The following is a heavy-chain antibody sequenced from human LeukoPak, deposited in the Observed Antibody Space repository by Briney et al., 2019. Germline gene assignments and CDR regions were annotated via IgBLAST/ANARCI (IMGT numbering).Heavy chain of an antibody. J-gene: IGHJ4*02. CDR2: IKSKTDGGTT. Sequence: GGSLRLSCAASGFTFSNAWMSWVRQAPGKGLEWVGRIKSKTDGGTTDYAAPVKGRLTISRDDSKNTLYLQMNSLKTEDTAVYYCTTGYFDWLSPDYWGQGTLVTVSS. CDR1: GFTFSNAW. V-gene: IGHV3-15*01. D-gene: IGHD3-9*01. CDR3: TTGYFDWLSPDY.